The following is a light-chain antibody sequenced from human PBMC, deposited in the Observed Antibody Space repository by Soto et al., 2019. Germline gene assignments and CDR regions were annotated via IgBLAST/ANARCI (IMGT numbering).Light chain of an antibody. CDR1: QGISSY. J-gene: IGKJ1*01. CDR3: QQYYSYPWT. Sequence: AIRITQSPSSLSASTGDRVTITCRASQGISSYLAWYQQKPGKAPKLLIYAASTLQSGVPSRFSGSGSGTDFTLTISCMQSEDFANYYCQQYYSYPWTFGQGTKVDIK. V-gene: IGKV1-8*01. CDR2: AAS.